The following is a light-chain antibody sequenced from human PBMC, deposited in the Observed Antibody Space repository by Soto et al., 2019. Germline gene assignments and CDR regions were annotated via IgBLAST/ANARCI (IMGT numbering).Light chain of an antibody. CDR1: QDIRTF. CDR3: QNYKNVLGVT. J-gene: IGKJ3*01. V-gene: IGKV1-27*01. CDR2: AAS. Sequence: DIQMTQSPSSLSASVGDRVTITCRASQDIRTFLAWYQQKPGKVPKLLIYAASSLHSGVPSRFSGSGSGTDFTLTIRRMQPDDVATYYCQNYKNVLGVTFGPGPKVAMK.